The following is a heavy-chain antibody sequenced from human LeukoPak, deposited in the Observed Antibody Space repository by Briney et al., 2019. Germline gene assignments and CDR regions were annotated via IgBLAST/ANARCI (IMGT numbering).Heavy chain of an antibody. CDR3: ASTPYYDFWSGYLESDY. Sequence: PGGSLRLSCAASGSTFSSYSMNWVRQAPGKGLEWVSSISSSSSYIYYADSVKGRFTISRDNAKNSLYLQMNSLRAEDTAVYYCASTPYYDFWSGYLESDYWGQGTLVTVSS. CDR2: ISSSSSYI. V-gene: IGHV3-21*01. J-gene: IGHJ4*02. CDR1: GSTFSSYS. D-gene: IGHD3-3*01.